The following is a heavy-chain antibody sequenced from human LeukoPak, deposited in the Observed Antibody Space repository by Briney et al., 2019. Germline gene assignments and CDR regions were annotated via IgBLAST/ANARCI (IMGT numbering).Heavy chain of an antibody. D-gene: IGHD3-9*01. V-gene: IGHV3-21*01. Sequence: KPGGSLRLSCAASGFTFSSYSMNWVRQAPGKGLEWVSSISSSSSYIYYADSVKGRFTISRDNAKNSLYLQVNSLRAEDTAVYYCARDPQYYDILTGYYPDYFDYWGQGTLDTVSS. CDR3: ARDPQYYDILTGYYPDYFDY. J-gene: IGHJ4*02. CDR2: ISSSSSYI. CDR1: GFTFSSYS.